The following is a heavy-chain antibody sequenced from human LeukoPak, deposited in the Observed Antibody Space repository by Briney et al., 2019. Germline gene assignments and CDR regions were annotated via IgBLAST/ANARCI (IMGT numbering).Heavy chain of an antibody. J-gene: IGHJ5*02. Sequence: SETLSLTCAVYGGSFSGYYWSWIRQPPGKGLEWIGEINHSGSTNYNPSLKSRVNISVDTSKNQFSLKLSSVTAADTAVYYCARGARDIVVVPAAKPWFDPWGQGTLVTVSS. CDR1: GGSFSGYY. CDR3: ARGARDIVVVPAAKPWFDP. D-gene: IGHD2-2*01. V-gene: IGHV4-34*01. CDR2: INHSGST.